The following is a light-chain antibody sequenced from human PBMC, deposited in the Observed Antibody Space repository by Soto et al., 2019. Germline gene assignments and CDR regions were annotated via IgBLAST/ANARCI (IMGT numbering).Light chain of an antibody. CDR1: QNISGW. J-gene: IGKJ1*01. CDR3: QQYNIRPWT. CDR2: DVS. Sequence: DIQMTQSPSTLSASVGDRVIITCRASQNISGWLAWYQQKPGKAPNLLIYDVSRLESGVPSRIISSGSGTEFTLTISSLQPDDFAVYYCQQYNIRPWTFGQGTKVEIK. V-gene: IGKV1-5*01.